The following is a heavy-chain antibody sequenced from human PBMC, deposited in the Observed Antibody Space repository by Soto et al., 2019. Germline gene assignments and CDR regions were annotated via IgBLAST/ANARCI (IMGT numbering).Heavy chain of an antibody. CDR2: ISFDGSNK. D-gene: IGHD6-19*01. Sequence: QVQLVESGGGVVQPGRSLRLSCAASGFTFNSYGMHWVRQAPGKGLEWVAVISFDGSNKNYADSVKGRFTISRDNSKNTLYLQMNSLRAEDTAVYSCAKAHGSGWYYFDYWGQGTLVTVSS. CDR3: AKAHGSGWYYFDY. V-gene: IGHV3-30*18. J-gene: IGHJ4*02. CDR1: GFTFNSYG.